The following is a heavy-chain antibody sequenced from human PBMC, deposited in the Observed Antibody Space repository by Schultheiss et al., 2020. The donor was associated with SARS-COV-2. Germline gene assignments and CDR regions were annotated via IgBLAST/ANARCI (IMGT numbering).Heavy chain of an antibody. D-gene: IGHD5-18*01. CDR3: ARGKRGYSYGYYYYYGMDV. J-gene: IGHJ6*02. V-gene: IGHV1-2*02. CDR2: INPNSGGT. Sequence: ASVKVSCKASGYTFTNYGISWVRQVLGQGLEWMGWINPNSGGTNYAQKFQGRVTMTRDTSISTAYMELSRLRSDDTAVYYCARGKRGYSYGYYYYYGMDVWGQGTTVTVSS. CDR1: GYTFTNYG.